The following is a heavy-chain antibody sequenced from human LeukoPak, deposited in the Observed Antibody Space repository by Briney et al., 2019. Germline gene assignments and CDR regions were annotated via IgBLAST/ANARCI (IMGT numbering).Heavy chain of an antibody. D-gene: IGHD5-24*01. CDR2: IGIDSGNT. V-gene: IGHV3-48*01. Sequence: GGSLRLSCAASGFTFSDYSMNWVRQAPGKGLEWISYIGIDSGNTNYADSVKGRFTISGDKAKNSLYLQMNSLRVEDTAVYYCARDYKYTFDNWGQGTLVTVSS. CDR3: ARDYKYTFDN. J-gene: IGHJ4*02. CDR1: GFTFSDYS.